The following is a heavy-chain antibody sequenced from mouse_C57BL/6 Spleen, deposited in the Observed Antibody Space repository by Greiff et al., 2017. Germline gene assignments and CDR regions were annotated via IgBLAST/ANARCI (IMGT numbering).Heavy chain of an antibody. CDR2: INYDGSST. CDR3: ARKVYGSTGYFDV. V-gene: IGHV5-16*01. Sequence: DVQLVESEGGLVQPGSSMKLSCTASGFTFSDYYMAWVRQVPEKGLEWVANINYDGSSTYYLDTLKSRFIISRDNAKNILYLQMSSLKSEDTATYYCARKVYGSTGYFDVWGTGTTVTVSS. J-gene: IGHJ1*03. D-gene: IGHD1-1*01. CDR1: GFTFSDYY.